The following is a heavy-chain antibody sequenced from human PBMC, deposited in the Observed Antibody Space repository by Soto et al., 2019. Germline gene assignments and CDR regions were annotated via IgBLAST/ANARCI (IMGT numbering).Heavy chain of an antibody. CDR3: VRAGITTTTFYFDY. CDR2: IRNKVNSYST. D-gene: IGHD1-20*01. J-gene: IGHJ4*01. CDR1: GFTFSGHY. V-gene: IGHV3-72*01. Sequence: PWGSLGICCASSGFTFSGHYMYWVRQAPGKGLDWVARIRNKVNSYSTEYAASVRGRFTVSRDDSKNSLYLQMNSLKTEDTAVYYCVRAGITTTTFYFDYWGHGTMVTVSS.